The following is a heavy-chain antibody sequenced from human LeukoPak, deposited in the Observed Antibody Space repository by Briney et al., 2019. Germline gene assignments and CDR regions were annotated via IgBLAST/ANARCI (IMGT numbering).Heavy chain of an antibody. D-gene: IGHD3-10*01. CDR3: ATDVIVLDYYGSGSSDY. CDR2: FDPEDGET. V-gene: IGHV1-24*01. Sequence: ASVKVSCKVSGYTLTELSMHWVRQAPGKGLEWIGGFDPEDGETINAQKFQGRVTMTEDTSTDTAYMELSSLRSEDTAVYYCATDVIVLDYYGSGSSDYWGQGTLVTVSS. CDR1: GYTLTELS. J-gene: IGHJ4*02.